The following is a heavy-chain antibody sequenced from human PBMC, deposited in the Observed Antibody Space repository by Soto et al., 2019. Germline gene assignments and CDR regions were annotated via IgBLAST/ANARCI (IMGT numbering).Heavy chain of an antibody. J-gene: IGHJ6*02. CDR1: GGSISSSSYY. CDR3: ARDMDYYDSSGYYYYYGMDV. D-gene: IGHD3-22*01. Sequence: SETLSLTCTVSGGSISSSSYYWGWIRQPPGKGLEWIGSIYYSGSTYYNPSLKSRVTISVDTSKNQFSMKLSSVTAADTAVYYCARDMDYYDSSGYYYYYGMDVWGQGTTVTVSS. CDR2: IYYSGST. V-gene: IGHV4-39*07.